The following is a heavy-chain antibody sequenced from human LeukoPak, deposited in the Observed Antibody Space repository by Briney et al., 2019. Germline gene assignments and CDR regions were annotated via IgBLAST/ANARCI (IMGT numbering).Heavy chain of an antibody. CDR2: ISWNSGTI. CDR3: AKGRYSSGWDFDY. D-gene: IGHD6-19*01. Sequence: GRSLRLSCAASGFTFDDYGMHWVRQAPGKGLEWVSSISWNSGTIGYADSVKGRFTISRDNAKNSLCLQMNSLRAEDTALYYCAKGRYSSGWDFDYWGQGTPVTVSS. J-gene: IGHJ4*02. CDR1: GFTFDDYG. V-gene: IGHV3-9*01.